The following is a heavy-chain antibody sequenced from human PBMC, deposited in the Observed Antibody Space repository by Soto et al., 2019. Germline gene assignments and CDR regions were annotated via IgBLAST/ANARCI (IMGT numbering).Heavy chain of an antibody. CDR1: GYNFAGYW. V-gene: IGHV5-51*01. J-gene: IGHJ4*02. D-gene: IGHD3-3*01. CDR2: IYPSDSAT. CDR3: ARGGVSTRPFDY. Sequence: GECLKISCKGSGYNFAGYWIAWVRQMPGKGLEWMGIIYPSDSATRYRPSFQGQVTISADKSISSAYLQWSSLRASDTAMYYCARGGVSTRPFDYWGQGTPVTVSS.